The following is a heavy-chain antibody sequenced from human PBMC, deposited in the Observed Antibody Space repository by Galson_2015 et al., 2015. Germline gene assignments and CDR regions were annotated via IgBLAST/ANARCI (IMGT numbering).Heavy chain of an antibody. V-gene: IGHV5-51*01. CDR2: TYPGDSDT. CDR1: GYSFTSYW. J-gene: IGHJ5*02. CDR3: ARAEAHYDFWSGPRANWFDP. D-gene: IGHD3-3*01. Sequence: QSGAEVKKPGESLKISCKGSGYSFTSYWIGWVRQMPGKGLEWMGITYPGDSDTRYSPSFQGQVTISADKSISTAYLQWSSLKASDTAMYYCARAEAHYDFWSGPRANWFDPWGQGTLVTVSS.